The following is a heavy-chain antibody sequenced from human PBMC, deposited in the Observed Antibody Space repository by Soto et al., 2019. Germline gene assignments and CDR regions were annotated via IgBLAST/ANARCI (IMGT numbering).Heavy chain of an antibody. CDR3: AKAPPPYGSSWSLYYYYGMDV. J-gene: IGHJ6*02. CDR2: FSGSGGST. V-gene: IGHV3-23*01. Sequence: EVQLLESGGGLVQPGGSLRLSCAASGFTFSSYAMSWVRQAPGKGLEWVSAFSGSGGSTYYADSVKGRFTISRDNSKNTLYLQMNSLRAEDTAVYYCAKAPPPYGSSWSLYYYYGMDVWGQGTTVTVSS. CDR1: GFTFSSYA. D-gene: IGHD6-13*01.